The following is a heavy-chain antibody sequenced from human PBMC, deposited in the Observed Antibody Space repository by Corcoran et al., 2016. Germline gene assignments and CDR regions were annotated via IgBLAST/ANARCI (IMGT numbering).Heavy chain of an antibody. CDR3: ASSTIFGVVSNWFDP. J-gene: IGHJ5*02. CDR1: GGSVSSGSYY. V-gene: IGHV4-61*01. CDR2: IYYSGST. Sequence: QVQLQESGPGLVKPSETLSLTCTVSGGSVSSGSYYWSWIRQPPGKGLEWIGYIYYSGSTNYNPSLKSRVTISVDTSKNQFSLKLSSVTAADTGVDYCASSTIFGVVSNWFDPWGQGTLVTVSS. D-gene: IGHD3-3*01.